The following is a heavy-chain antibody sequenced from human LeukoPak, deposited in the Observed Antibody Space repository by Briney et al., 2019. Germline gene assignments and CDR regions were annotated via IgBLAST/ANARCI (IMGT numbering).Heavy chain of an antibody. Sequence: GGSLRLSCAASGFTFSSIWMSWVRQAPGKGLEWVANINQDGREKYYVDSVKGRFTISGDNAKNSLYLQMNSLSAEDTAVYFCGSPRRGYWGQGTLVTVSS. CDR1: GFTFSSIW. CDR3: GSPRRGY. CDR2: INQDGREK. V-gene: IGHV3-7*01. J-gene: IGHJ4*02.